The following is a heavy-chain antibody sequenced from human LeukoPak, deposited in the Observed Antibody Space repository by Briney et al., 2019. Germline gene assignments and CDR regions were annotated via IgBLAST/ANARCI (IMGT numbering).Heavy chain of an antibody. CDR1: GYSISSLYY. CDR3: ARHNSPPASGRLLYFDY. Sequence: SETLSLTCDVYGYSISSLYYWGWIRQPPEKGLEWVGIISHSGNTYYHPSLKSRVTISIDTSKDQFSLKLSSMTAADTAVYYCARHNSPPASGRLLYFDYWGQGTLVTVSS. D-gene: IGHD5-12*01. V-gene: IGHV4-38-2*01. CDR2: ISHSGNT. J-gene: IGHJ4*02.